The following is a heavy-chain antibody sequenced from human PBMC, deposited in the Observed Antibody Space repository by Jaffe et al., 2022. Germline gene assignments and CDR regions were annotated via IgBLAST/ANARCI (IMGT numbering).Heavy chain of an antibody. D-gene: IGHD2-2*01. Sequence: QVQLQESGPGLVKPSETLSLTCAVSGYSISSGYYWGWIRQPPGKGLEWIGSIYHSGSTYYNPSLKSRVTISVDTSKNQFSLKLSSVTAADTAVYYCAKVVPAYNWFDPWGQGTLVTVSS. CDR2: IYHSGST. CDR1: GYSISSGYY. J-gene: IGHJ5*02. CDR3: AKVVPAYNWFDP. V-gene: IGHV4-38-2*01.